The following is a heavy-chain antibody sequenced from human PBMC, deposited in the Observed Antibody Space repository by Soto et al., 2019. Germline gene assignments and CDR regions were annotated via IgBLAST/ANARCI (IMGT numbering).Heavy chain of an antibody. Sequence: EVQLVESGGGLVKPGGSLRLSCAASGFTFSSYSMNWVRQAPGKGLEWVSSISSSSSYIYYADSVKGRFTXSRDNANXXXXXXXXXXXXXXTAVYYCARVGYGSGSCDYWGQGTLVTVSS. CDR1: GFTFSSYS. CDR3: ARVGYGSGSCDY. CDR2: ISSSSSYI. D-gene: IGHD3-10*01. J-gene: IGHJ4*02. V-gene: IGHV3-21*01.